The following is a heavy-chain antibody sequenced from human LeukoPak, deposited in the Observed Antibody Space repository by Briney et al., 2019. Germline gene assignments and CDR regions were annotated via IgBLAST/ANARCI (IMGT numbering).Heavy chain of an antibody. D-gene: IGHD2-15*01. CDR2: IYSGGST. CDR1: GFTVSSNY. Sequence: PGGSLRLSCAASGFTVSSNYMSWVRQAPGKGLEWVSVIYSGGSTYYADSVKGRFTISRDNSKNTLYLQMNSLRAEDTAVYYCARTRRGYCSGGSCYVDAFAIWGQGTMVTVSS. CDR3: ARTRRGYCSGGSCYVDAFAI. V-gene: IGHV3-53*01. J-gene: IGHJ3*02.